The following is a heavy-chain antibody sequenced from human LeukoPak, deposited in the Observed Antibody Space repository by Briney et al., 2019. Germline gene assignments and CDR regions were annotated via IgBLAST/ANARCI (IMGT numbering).Heavy chain of an antibody. CDR1: GFTFSTHW. CDR3: ANALGAHYFDS. V-gene: IGHV3-7*03. J-gene: IGHJ4*02. D-gene: IGHD1-26*01. CDR2: IKQDGSEK. Sequence: PGGSLRLSCAASGFTFSTHWMIWLRQAPGNGLEWVANIKQDGSEKYYVDSVKGRFIISRDNAKNSLYLQMNSLRAEDTAVYYCANALGAHYFDSWGQGTLVTVSS.